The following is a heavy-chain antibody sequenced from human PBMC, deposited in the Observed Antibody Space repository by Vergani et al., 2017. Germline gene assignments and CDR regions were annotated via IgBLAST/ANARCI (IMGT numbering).Heavy chain of an antibody. CDR2: IYHTGTT. D-gene: IGHD6-19*01. J-gene: IGHJ4*02. CDR3: VRRMAVAVAGSFDL. CDR1: GYSISTGYQ. V-gene: IGHV4-38-2*02. Sequence: QVQLQESGPGLAKPSETLSLMCTVSGYSISTGYQWGWIRQPPGQGLEWIVNIYHTGTTYYNPSLKSRITISVDTSKNQFSLELTSVSAADTARYYCVRRMAVAVAGSFDLWGQGTLVTDSS.